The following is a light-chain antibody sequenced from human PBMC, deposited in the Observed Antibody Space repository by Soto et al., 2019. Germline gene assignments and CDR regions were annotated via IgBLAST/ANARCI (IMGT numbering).Light chain of an antibody. CDR2: GNS. CDR3: QSYDSSRWV. V-gene: IGLV1-40*01. CDR1: SSNIGAGYD. J-gene: IGLJ1*01. Sequence: QSVLTQPPSVSGAPGQRVTISCNGSSSNIGAGYDVHWYQQLPGTAPKLLIYGNSNRPSGVPDRFSGSKSGTSASLAITGLQAEDEADYYCQSYDSSRWVFGTGTKVTVL.